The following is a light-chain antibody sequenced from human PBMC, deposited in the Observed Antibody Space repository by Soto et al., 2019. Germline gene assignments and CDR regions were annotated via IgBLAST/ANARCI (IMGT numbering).Light chain of an antibody. CDR2: AAS. Sequence: DIQMTQSPSSLSASVGDRVTITCRASQGISNYLVWYQQKPGKVPKLLIYAASTLQSGVPSRFSGSGSGTDFTLTMSCLQPEDVATYYCQNYKGAPWTFGQGTKVEIK. V-gene: IGKV1-27*01. CDR1: QGISNY. J-gene: IGKJ1*01. CDR3: QNYKGAPWT.